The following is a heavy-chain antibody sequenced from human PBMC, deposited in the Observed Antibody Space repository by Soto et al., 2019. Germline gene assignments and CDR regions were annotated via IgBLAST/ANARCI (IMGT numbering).Heavy chain of an antibody. J-gene: IGHJ6*02. CDR3: ARDVESGSSQYYYYFYGMDV. CDR2: LSYDGSNK. Sequence: GSLTLACSASGVTFSSNAMHWVRQAPGRGLDWVAVLSYDGSNKYYADSVKGRFTISRDNSKNTLYLQMDSRRTEDTALYYCARDVESGSSQYYYYFYGMDVRGQGTTVTVS. CDR1: GVTFSSNA. V-gene: IGHV3-30-3*01. D-gene: IGHD1-26*01.